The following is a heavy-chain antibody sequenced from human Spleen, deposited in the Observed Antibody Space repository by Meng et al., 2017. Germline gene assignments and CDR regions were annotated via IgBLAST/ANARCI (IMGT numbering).Heavy chain of an antibody. Sequence: SCAASGFTFSSYAIHWFRQAPGKGLEWVAFISYDGSNKYYADSVRGRFTISRDNSRNTLFLQMNSLRAEDTAVYYCAKEKDAFDIWGQGTMVTVSS. V-gene: IGHV3-30*04. CDR3: AKEKDAFDI. CDR1: GFTFSSYA. CDR2: ISYDGSNK. J-gene: IGHJ3*02.